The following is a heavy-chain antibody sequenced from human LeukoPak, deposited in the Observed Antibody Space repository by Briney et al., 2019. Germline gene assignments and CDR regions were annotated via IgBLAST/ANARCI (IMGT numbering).Heavy chain of an antibody. J-gene: IGHJ4*02. Sequence: GGSLRLSCAASGFTFSSYWMSWVRQAPGKGLEWVANIKQDGSEKYYVDSVKGRFTISRDNAKNSLYLQMNSPRAEDTAVYYCAREGTLYSSSSIYFDYWGQGTLVTVSS. CDR2: IKQDGSEK. CDR1: GFTFSSYW. V-gene: IGHV3-7*01. CDR3: AREGTLYSSSSIYFDY. D-gene: IGHD6-6*01.